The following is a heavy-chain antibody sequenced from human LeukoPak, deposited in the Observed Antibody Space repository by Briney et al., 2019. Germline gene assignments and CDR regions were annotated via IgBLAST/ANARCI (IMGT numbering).Heavy chain of an antibody. CDR3: AKDHRAYYYYYMDV. V-gene: IGHV3-30*02. CDR1: GCTFSSYG. Sequence: PGGSLRLSCAASGCTFSSYGRHWVRQAPGKGLEWVAFIRYGGSNKYYADSVKGRSTISRDTSKNTLYMQINSTRAEETAACYCAKDHRAYYYYYMDVWGKGTTVTVSS. CDR2: IRYGGSNK. J-gene: IGHJ6*03.